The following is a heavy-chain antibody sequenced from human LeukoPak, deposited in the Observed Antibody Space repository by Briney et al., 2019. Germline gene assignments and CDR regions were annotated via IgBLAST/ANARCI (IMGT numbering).Heavy chain of an antibody. CDR3: ARDQSYSSSWPYYYYGMDV. J-gene: IGHJ6*02. Sequence: PGGSLRLSCAASGFSFSSYSMNWVRQAPGKGLEWVSYISSSSSTIYYADSVKGRFTISRDNAKNSLCLQMNSLRAEDTAAYYCARDQSYSSSWPYYYYGMDVWGQGTTITVSS. CDR2: ISSSSSTI. V-gene: IGHV3-48*01. CDR1: GFSFSSYS. D-gene: IGHD6-13*01.